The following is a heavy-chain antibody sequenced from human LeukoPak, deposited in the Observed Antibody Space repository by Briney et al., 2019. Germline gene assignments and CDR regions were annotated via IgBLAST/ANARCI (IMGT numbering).Heavy chain of an antibody. D-gene: IGHD2-2*01. V-gene: IGHV3-23*01. CDR1: GFSFSSYA. J-gene: IGHJ3*02. CDR2: ISGSGGST. CDR3: ANRALYCSSTSCYAGGAFDI. Sequence: PGGSLRLSCAASGFSFSSYAMSWVRQAPGKGLEWVSAISGSGGSTYYADSVKGRFTISRDNSKNTLYLQMNSLRAEDTAVYYCANRALYCSSTSCYAGGAFDIWGQGTMVTVSS.